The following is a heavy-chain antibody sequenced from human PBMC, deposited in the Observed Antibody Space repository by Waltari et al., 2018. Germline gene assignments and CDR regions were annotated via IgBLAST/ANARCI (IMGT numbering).Heavy chain of an antibody. CDR3: ASHDYGDPFDY. CDR1: GYSISSGYY. CDR2: IYHSGST. V-gene: IGHV4-38-2*01. J-gene: IGHJ4*02. Sequence: QVQLQESGPGLVKPSETLSLTCAVSGYSISSGYYWGWIRQPPGKGLEWIVSIYHSGSTYYNPSLKSRVTISVDTSKSQFSLKLSSVTAADTAVYYCASHDYGDPFDYWGQGTLVTVSS. D-gene: IGHD4-17*01.